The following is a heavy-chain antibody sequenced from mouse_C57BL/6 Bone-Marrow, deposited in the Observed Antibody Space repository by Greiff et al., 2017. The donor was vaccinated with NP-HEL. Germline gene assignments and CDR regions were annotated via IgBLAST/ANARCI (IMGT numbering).Heavy chain of an antibody. D-gene: IGHD2-5*01. V-gene: IGHV1-26*01. J-gene: IGHJ4*01. CDR3: ARDYSRMDY. Sequence: EVQLQQSGPELVKPGASVKISCKASGYTFTDYYMNWVKQSHGKSLEWIGDINPNNGGTSYNQKFKGKATLTVDKSSSTAYMELRSLTSEDSAVYYCARDYSRMDYWGQGTSVTVSS. CDR2: INPNNGGT. CDR1: GYTFTDYY.